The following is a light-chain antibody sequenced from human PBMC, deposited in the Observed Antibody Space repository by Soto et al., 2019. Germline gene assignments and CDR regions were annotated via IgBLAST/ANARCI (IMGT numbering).Light chain of an antibody. CDR2: KAS. J-gene: IGKJ4*01. CDR3: QQYNIYPT. Sequence: DIQMTQSPSTLSASVGDRVTITCRASKSISTWLAWYQQKPGKAPKLLIYKASSLESGVPSRFSGSGSGTEFTLTISSLQPDDFATYYCQQYNIYPTFGGGTKVEIQ. CDR1: KSISTW. V-gene: IGKV1-5*03.